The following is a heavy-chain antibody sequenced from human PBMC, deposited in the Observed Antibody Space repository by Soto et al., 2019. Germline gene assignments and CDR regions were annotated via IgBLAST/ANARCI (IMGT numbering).Heavy chain of an antibody. CDR1: GYTFTNYD. CDR2: MNPNSGNT. D-gene: IGHD3-3*01. J-gene: IGHJ4*02. CDR3: ARGVRISYFDY. Sequence: GASVKVSCKASGYTFTNYDINWVRQATGQGLEWMGSMNPNSGNTGYAQKFQGRVTMTRNTSISTAYMELSSLRSEDTAVYYCARGVRISYFDYWGQGTLVTVSS. V-gene: IGHV1-8*01.